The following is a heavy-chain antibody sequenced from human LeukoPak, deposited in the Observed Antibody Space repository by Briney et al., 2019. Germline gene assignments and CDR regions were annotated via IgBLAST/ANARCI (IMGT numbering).Heavy chain of an antibody. CDR2: INHSGST. V-gene: IGHV4-34*01. D-gene: IGHD5-12*01. Sequence: SETLSLTCAVYGGSFSGYYWSWIRQPPGKGLEWIGEINHSGSTNYNPSLKSRVTISVDTSKNQFSLKLSSVTAADTAVYYCARGSDYESAFDIWGQGTMVTVSS. CDR1: GGSFSGYY. J-gene: IGHJ3*02. CDR3: ARGSDYESAFDI.